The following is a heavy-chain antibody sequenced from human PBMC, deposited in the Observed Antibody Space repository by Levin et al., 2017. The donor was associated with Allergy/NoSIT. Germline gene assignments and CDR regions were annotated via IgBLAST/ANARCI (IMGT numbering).Heavy chain of an antibody. V-gene: IGHV3-23*01. Sequence: PGESLKISCAASGLTFSRYAVNWVRRAPGKGLEWVSVISGSGESTYYADSVKGRFTISRDNSKNTVFLQMNRLRVEDTAIYYCAKDSLHEEVSANFWYFDLWGRGTQVTVSS. D-gene: IGHD2-15*01. CDR2: ISGSGEST. CDR1: GLTFSRYA. J-gene: IGHJ2*01. CDR3: AKDSLHEEVSANFWYFDL.